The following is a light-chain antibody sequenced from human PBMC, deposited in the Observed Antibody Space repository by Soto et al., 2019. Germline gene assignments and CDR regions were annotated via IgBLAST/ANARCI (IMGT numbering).Light chain of an antibody. V-gene: IGKV1-5*03. CDR3: QQYSRLWS. J-gene: IGKJ1*01. Sequence: DIQMTQSPSSLSACVGDRGSITCRASESISTWLAWYQQKPGKAPKLLIYGASSLESGVPPRFSGDGSGTEFTLAISSLQRDDFGIYYCQQYSRLWSFGQGTKVDI. CDR2: GAS. CDR1: ESISTW.